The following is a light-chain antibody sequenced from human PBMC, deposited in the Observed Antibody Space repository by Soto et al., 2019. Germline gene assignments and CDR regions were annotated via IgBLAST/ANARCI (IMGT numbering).Light chain of an antibody. CDR2: GAS. J-gene: IGKJ1*01. Sequence: EIVLTQSPGTLSLSPGETATLSCRASQTVTSYFAWYQQKPGQAPRLLIYGASSRAIGITDRFSGSGSGTDFTITISGLEPEDFAVYYCQQYGYSPRTFGQGTKVEIK. V-gene: IGKV3-20*01. CDR3: QQYGYSPRT. CDR1: QTVTSY.